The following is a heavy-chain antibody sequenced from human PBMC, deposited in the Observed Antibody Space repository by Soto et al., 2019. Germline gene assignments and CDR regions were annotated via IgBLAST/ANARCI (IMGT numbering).Heavy chain of an antibody. D-gene: IGHD4-17*01. CDR1: GGSISSSSYY. Sequence: QLQLQESGPGLVKSSETLSLTCTVSGGSISSSSYYWGWIRQPPGKGLEWIGSIYYSGSTYYNSSLKSRVTISVDTSKHQFPLKVSSVPAADTAVYYCARHDREYGDQSDRGGQGTLVTVS. CDR3: ARHDREYGDQSDR. CDR2: IYYSGST. V-gene: IGHV4-39*01. J-gene: IGHJ5*02.